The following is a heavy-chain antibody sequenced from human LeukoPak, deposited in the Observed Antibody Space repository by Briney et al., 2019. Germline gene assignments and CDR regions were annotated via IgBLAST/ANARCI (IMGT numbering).Heavy chain of an antibody. Sequence: SETLPLTCTVSGGSISNYCWSWIRRPAGNGLEWIGRICATGSSNYNPFLKSRVTMSVDTSKKQFSLKLSSVTAADTAVYYCARDREVGRDNAISWFDPWGQGILVTVSS. J-gene: IGHJ5*02. CDR2: ICATGSS. CDR3: ARDREVGRDNAISWFDP. V-gene: IGHV4-4*07. CDR1: GGSISNYC. D-gene: IGHD1-26*01.